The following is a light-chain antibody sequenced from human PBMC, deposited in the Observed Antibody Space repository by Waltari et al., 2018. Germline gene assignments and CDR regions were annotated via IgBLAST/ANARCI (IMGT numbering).Light chain of an antibody. CDR2: VNKEGSH. CDR1: SGHNTYA. CDR3: QAWGTGLIGV. V-gene: IGLV4-69*01. J-gene: IGLJ3*02. Sequence: QVVLTQSPSASASLGASVNLTCTLSSGHNTYAIAWHQQQPERGPRYLRKVNKEGSHIKGVGIPDRFSGSSAGAERYLTISSLQSEDEADYYCQAWGTGLIGVFGGGTKLTVL.